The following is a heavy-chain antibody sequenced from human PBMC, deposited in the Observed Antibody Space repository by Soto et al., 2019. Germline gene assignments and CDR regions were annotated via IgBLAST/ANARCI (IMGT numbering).Heavy chain of an antibody. D-gene: IGHD1-26*01. CDR1: GFTFSGYS. CDR2: IGSNGGYI. J-gene: IGHJ4*02. V-gene: IGHV3-21*01. Sequence: GGSLRLSCAASGFTFSGYSMIWVRQAPGKGLEWVSSIGSNGGYIYYADSVKGRLTVSRDNAKNSLYLQMNSLTAADTAVYYWARDVGEVPRVTLNYWGQGTLVTVSS. CDR3: ARDVGEVPRVTLNY.